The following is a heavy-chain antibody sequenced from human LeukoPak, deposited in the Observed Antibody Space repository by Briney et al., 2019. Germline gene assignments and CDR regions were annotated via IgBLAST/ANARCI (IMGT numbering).Heavy chain of an antibody. CDR1: GFTFSSYG. D-gene: IGHD3-22*01. J-gene: IGHJ6*02. CDR3: AKDSGRGAYYYDSSGYPRYYYYYGMDV. Sequence: GGSLRLSCAASGFTFSSYGMHWVRQAPGKGLEWVAVISYDGSNKYYADSVKGRFTISRDNSKDTLYLQMYSLRAEDTAVYYCAKDSGRGAYYYDSSGYPRYYYYYGMDVWGQGTTVTVSS. V-gene: IGHV3-30*18. CDR2: ISYDGSNK.